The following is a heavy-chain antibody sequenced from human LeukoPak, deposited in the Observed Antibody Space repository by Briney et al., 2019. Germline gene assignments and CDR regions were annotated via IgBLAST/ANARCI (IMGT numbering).Heavy chain of an antibody. V-gene: IGHV1-46*01. D-gene: IGHD2-21*02. CDR2: INPSGGST. CDR3: ARDREVVTAIPLVYYYYYYGMDV. CDR1: GYTFTSYY. Sequence: ASVKVSCKASGYTFTSYYMHWVRQAPGQGLEWMGIINPSGGSTSYAQKFQGRVTMTRDTSTSTVYTELSSLGSEDTAVYYCARDREVVTAIPLVYYYYYYGMDVWGQGTTVTASS. J-gene: IGHJ6*02.